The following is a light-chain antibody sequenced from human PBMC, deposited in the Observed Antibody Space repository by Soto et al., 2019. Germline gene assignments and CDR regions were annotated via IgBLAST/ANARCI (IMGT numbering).Light chain of an antibody. CDR2: EVN. J-gene: IGLJ1*01. CDR3: CTYADDNIFV. Sequence: QSALTQPPSASGSPGQSVAISCTGTSSDVGFYNYVSWYQQHPNKAPKLLIFEVNKRPSGVPDRFSGSKSGNTASLTVSGLQAEDEADYYCCTYADDNIFVFGTGTKLTVL. CDR1: SSDVGFYNY. V-gene: IGLV2-8*01.